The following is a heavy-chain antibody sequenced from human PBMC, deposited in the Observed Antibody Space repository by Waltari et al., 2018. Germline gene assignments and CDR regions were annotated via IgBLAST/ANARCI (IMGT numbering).Heavy chain of an antibody. CDR3: ARDIGWSGENWFDP. CDR2: ISSSSSYI. J-gene: IGHJ5*02. V-gene: IGHV3-21*01. CDR1: GFTFSSYS. Sequence: EVQLVESGGGLVKPGGSLRLSCAASGFTFSSYSMNWVRPAPGKGLEWVSSISSSSSYIYYADSVKGRFTISRDNAKNSLYLQMNSLRAEDTAVYYCARDIGWSGENWFDPWGQGTLVTVSS. D-gene: IGHD3-10*01.